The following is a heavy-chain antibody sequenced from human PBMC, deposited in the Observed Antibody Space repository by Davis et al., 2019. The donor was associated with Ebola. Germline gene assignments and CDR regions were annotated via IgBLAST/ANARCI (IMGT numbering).Heavy chain of an antibody. Sequence: GESLKISCQGFGYSFTNYWIGWVRRMPGKGLEWVGIIYPGDSDTRYSPSFRGQVTISADKSITTAYLQWSGLRASDTAMYYCASLRRTISGMDDAFDIWGQGTMVTVSS. D-gene: IGHD2-15*01. V-gene: IGHV5-51*01. J-gene: IGHJ3*02. CDR1: GYSFTNYW. CDR3: ASLRRTISGMDDAFDI. CDR2: IYPGDSDT.